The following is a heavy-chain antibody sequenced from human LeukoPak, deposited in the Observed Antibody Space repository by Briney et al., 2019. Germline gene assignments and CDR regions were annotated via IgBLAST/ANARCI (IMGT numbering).Heavy chain of an antibody. V-gene: IGHV1-8*02. CDR3: ARMTTKTLRYYYYYYGMDV. D-gene: IGHD1-1*01. CDR2: MNPNSGNT. Sequence: ASVKVSCKASGGTFSSYAISWVRQATGQGLEWMGWMNPNSGNTGYAQKFQGRVTMTRNTSISTAYMELSSLRSEDTAVYYCARMTTKTLRYYYYYYGMDVWGQGTTVTVSS. CDR1: GGTFSSYA. J-gene: IGHJ6*02.